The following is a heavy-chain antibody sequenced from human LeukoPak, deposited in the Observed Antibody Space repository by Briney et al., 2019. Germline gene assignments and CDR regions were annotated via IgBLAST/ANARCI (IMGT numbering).Heavy chain of an antibody. J-gene: IGHJ4*02. CDR3: ATDAPGRREQQLVPLGSDY. Sequence: ASVEVSCKVSGYTLTELSMHWVRQAPGKGLEWMGGFDPEDGETIYAQKFQGRVTMTEDTSTDTAYMELSSLRSEDTAVYYCATDAPGRREQQLVPLGSDYWGQGTLVTVSS. D-gene: IGHD6-13*01. CDR2: FDPEDGET. CDR1: GYTLTELS. V-gene: IGHV1-24*01.